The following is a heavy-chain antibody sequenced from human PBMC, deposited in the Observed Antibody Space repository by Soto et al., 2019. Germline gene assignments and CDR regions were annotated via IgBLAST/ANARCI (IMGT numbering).Heavy chain of an antibody. V-gene: IGHV2-5*02. CDR1: GFSLTTRGVG. CDR3: AHVPGSGQLLYSYYYYMDV. D-gene: IGHD3-10*01. CDR2: IYWDDDK. Sequence: QITLKESGPTLVKPTQTLTLTCTFSGFSLTTRGVGVGWIRQPPGKALEWLALIYWDDDKRYSPSLKSRLTITKDTSKNQGVLTLTNMDPVDTATYYCAHVPGSGQLLYSYYYYMDVWGKGATVAVS. J-gene: IGHJ6*03.